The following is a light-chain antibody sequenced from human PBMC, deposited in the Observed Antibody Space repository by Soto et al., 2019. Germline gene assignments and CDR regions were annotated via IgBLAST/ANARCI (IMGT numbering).Light chain of an antibody. J-gene: IGKJ1*01. CDR1: QSVRNY. V-gene: IGKV3-11*01. Sequence: EIVLTQSPATLSLSPGERATLSCRASQSVRNYLAWYQQKPGQAPRLLIYDASNGATGIPARFSGSGSGTDFTLTISSLGPEDFAVYYCQQRYNWPWTFGQGTKVEIK. CDR2: DAS. CDR3: QQRYNWPWT.